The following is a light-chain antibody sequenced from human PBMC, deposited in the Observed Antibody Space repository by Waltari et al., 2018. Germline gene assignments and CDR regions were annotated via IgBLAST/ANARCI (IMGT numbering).Light chain of an antibody. CDR3: CSYASTDSYV. V-gene: IGLV2-23*02. CDR1: SSDVGSYNA. CDR2: EVT. J-gene: IGLJ1*01. Sequence: QSALTQPASVSGSPGQSITISCTGTSSDVGSYNAVSWYQKHPGKAPNLMFYEVTKRPSGISYRFSGSKSGNTASLTISGLQAEDEADYYCCSYASTDSYVFGTGTKVTVL.